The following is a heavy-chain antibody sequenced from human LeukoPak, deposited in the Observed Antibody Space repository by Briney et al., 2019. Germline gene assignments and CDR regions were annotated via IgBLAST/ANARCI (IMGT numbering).Heavy chain of an antibody. D-gene: IGHD1-26*01. Sequence: GGSLRLSCAASGFTFSSYSMNWVRQAPGKGLEWVSSISSSSSYIYYADSVKGRFTISRDNAKNSLYLQMNSLRAEDTAVYYCARALPSPLYSGSYADAFDIWGQGTMVTVS. CDR2: ISSSSSYI. CDR3: ARALPSPLYSGSYADAFDI. J-gene: IGHJ3*02. CDR1: GFTFSSYS. V-gene: IGHV3-21*01.